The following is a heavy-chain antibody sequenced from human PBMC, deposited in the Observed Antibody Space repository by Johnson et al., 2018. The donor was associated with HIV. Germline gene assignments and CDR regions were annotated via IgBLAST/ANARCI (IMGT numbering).Heavy chain of an antibody. D-gene: IGHD5-24*01. J-gene: IGHJ3*02. CDR2: IKSETDGGTI. CDR1: GFTFSNAW. V-gene: IGHV3-15*01. Sequence: EVQLVESGGGLVQPGGSLRLSCAASGFTFSNAWMSWIRQVPGKGLEWVGRIKSETDGGTIDYAAPVKGRFTISRDDSKNTLYLQMNSLKSEDTAVYYCTTDIEMGSSRPYDAFDIWGQGTMVTVSS. CDR3: TTDIEMGSSRPYDAFDI.